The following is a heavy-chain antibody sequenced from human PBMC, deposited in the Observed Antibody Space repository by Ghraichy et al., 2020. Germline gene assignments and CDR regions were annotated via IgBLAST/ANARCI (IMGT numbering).Heavy chain of an antibody. CDR1: GGSFSGYY. Sequence: SCAVYGGSFSGYYWSWIRQPPGKGLEWIGEINHSGSTNYNPSLKSRVTISVDTSKNQFSLKLSSVTAADTAVYYCARLLGGPVHWGQGTLVTVSS. CDR3: ARLLGGPVH. CDR2: INHSGST. V-gene: IGHV4-34*01. J-gene: IGHJ4*02. D-gene: IGHD3-16*01.